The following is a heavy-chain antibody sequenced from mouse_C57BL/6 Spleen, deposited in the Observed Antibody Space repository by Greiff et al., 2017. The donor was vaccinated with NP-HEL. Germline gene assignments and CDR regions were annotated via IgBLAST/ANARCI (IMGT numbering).Heavy chain of an antibody. CDR2: IYPRSGNT. J-gene: IGHJ4*01. Sequence: QVQLKESGAELARPGASVKLSCKASGYTFTSYGISWVKQRTGQGLEWIGEIYPRSGNTYYNEKFKGKATLTADKSSSTAYMELRSLTSEDSAVYFCAREVITTVVATSDYYAMDYWGQGTSVTVSS. CDR1: GYTFTSYG. CDR3: AREVITTVVATSDYYAMDY. D-gene: IGHD1-1*01. V-gene: IGHV1-81*01.